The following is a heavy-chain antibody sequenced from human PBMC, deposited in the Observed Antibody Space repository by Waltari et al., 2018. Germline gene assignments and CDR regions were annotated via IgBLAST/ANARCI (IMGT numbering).Heavy chain of an antibody. CDR3: ATRQVRGLITEAFNI. D-gene: IGHD3-10*01. CDR2: VYHSGST. J-gene: IGHJ3*02. V-gene: IGHV4-39*07. CDR1: GGSITSSTYY. Sequence: QLHLQESGPGLVKPSETLSLTCTVSGGSITSSTYYWTWIRQPPGKGLEWFGSVYHSGSTLYSPSLMSRVTMSLDTSKNQFSLKLSSVTAADTAVYYCATRQVRGLITEAFNIWGQGTMVTVSS.